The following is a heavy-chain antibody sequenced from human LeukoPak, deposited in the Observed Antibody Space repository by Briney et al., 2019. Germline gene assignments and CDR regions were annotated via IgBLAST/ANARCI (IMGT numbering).Heavy chain of an antibody. CDR2: INPSGGST. CDR1: GYTFTRYY. D-gene: IGHD2-2*01. Sequence: ASVKVSCKASGYTFTRYYMHWVRQAPGQGLEWMGIINPSGGSTSFAQKFQGRVTMTRDTSTSTVYMELSSLRSEDTAVYYCARDREDIVVVPAAMRRDYYYYGMDVWGQGTTVNVSS. V-gene: IGHV1-46*01. J-gene: IGHJ6*02. CDR3: ARDREDIVVVPAAMRRDYYYYGMDV.